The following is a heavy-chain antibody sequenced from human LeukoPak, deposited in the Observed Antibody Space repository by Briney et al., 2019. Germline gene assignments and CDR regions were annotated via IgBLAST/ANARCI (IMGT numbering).Heavy chain of an antibody. Sequence: GGSLRLSCAASGFTFTSYSMNWVRQAPGEGLEWVSTISGGGGSTYYADSVKGRFTISRDNSKNTLYLQVNSLRAEDTAVYYCAIRQTQYGGYPFDYWGQGTLVTVSS. CDR2: ISGGGGST. J-gene: IGHJ4*02. V-gene: IGHV3-23*01. CDR3: AIRQTQYGGYPFDY. CDR1: GFTFTSYS. D-gene: IGHD5-12*01.